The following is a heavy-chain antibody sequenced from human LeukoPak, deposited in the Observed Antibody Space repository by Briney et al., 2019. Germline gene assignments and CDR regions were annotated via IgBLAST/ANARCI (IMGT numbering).Heavy chain of an antibody. V-gene: IGHV3-23*01. CDR1: GFTFSSYA. J-gene: IGHJ4*02. CDR3: AKRAAGPTYYFEY. Sequence: GGSLRLSCAASGFTFSSYAMSWVRQAPGKGLEWVSTITASGGSTYYADSVKGRLTISRDNSKNKLYLQMNSLRAEDAALYYCAKRAAGPTYYFEYWGRGTLVTVSS. CDR2: ITASGGST. D-gene: IGHD6-13*01.